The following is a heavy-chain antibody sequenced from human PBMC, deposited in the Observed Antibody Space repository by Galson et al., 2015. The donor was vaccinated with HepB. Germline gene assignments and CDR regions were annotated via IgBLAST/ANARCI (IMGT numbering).Heavy chain of an antibody. J-gene: IGHJ3*02. Sequence: SVKVSCKASGYTFTSYAMNWVRQAPGQGLEWMGWINTNTGNPTYAQGFTGRFVFSLDTSVSTAYLQISSLKASDTAMYYCARSPIAERWLQPASGAFDIWGQGTMVTVSS. CDR3: ARSPIAERWLQPASGAFDI. D-gene: IGHD5-24*01. V-gene: IGHV7-4-1*02. CDR1: GYTFTSYA. CDR2: INTNTGNP.